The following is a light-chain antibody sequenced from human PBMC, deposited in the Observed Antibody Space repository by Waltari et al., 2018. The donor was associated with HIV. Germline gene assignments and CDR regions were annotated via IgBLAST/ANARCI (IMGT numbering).Light chain of an antibody. CDR3: SSYADSNDLL. Sequence: QSALTQPPSASESPGQSVTIPCTGTTRAVGYYHYVSCYHQHPGKRPTLIIYEVTKRPSGVPDRFSGSKSGNTASLTVSGLQPEDEADYYCSSYADSNDLLFGGGTRLTVL. CDR2: EVT. J-gene: IGLJ2*01. CDR1: TRAVGYYHY. V-gene: IGLV2-8*01.